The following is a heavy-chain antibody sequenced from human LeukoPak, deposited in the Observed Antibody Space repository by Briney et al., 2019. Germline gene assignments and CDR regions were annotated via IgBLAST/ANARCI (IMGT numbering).Heavy chain of an antibody. CDR3: ARLGYYGSGSLVDYFDY. CDR1: GYSISSGYY. Sequence: SETLSLTCTVSGYSISSGYYWGWIRQPPGKGLEWIGSIYHSGSTYYIPSLKSRVTISVDTSKNQVSLRLSSVTAADTAVYYCARLGYYGSGSLVDYFDYWGQGTLVTVSS. J-gene: IGHJ4*02. CDR2: IYHSGST. V-gene: IGHV4-38-2*02. D-gene: IGHD3-10*01.